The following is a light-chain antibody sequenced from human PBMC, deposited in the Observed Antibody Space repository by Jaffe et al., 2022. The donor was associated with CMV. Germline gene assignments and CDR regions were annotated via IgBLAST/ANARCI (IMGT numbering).Light chain of an antibody. CDR1: QSLLYSSDNKNC. CDR2: WAS. Sequence: DIVMSQSPDSLAVSLGERATINCKSRQSLLYSSDNKNCLAWYQQKPGQPPKLLIYWASTRESGVPDRFSGSGSGTDFTLTISSLQAEDVAVYYCQQYCRTPPYSFGQGTKVEIK. V-gene: IGKV4-1*01. CDR3: QQYCRTPPYS. J-gene: IGKJ2*03.